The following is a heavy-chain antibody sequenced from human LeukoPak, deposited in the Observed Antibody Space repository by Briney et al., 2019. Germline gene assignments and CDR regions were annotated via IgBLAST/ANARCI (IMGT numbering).Heavy chain of an antibody. V-gene: IGHV1-18*01. CDR2: FSAYNGNT. J-gene: IGHJ4*02. Sequence: ASVKVSRKASGYTFTSYGISWVRQAPGQGLEWMGWFSAYNGNTNYAQKLQGRVTMTTDASTSTAYMELRSLRSDDTAVYYCARDYGITIFGVVITHFDYWGQGTLVTVSS. CDR1: GYTFTSYG. CDR3: ARDYGITIFGVVITHFDY. D-gene: IGHD3-3*01.